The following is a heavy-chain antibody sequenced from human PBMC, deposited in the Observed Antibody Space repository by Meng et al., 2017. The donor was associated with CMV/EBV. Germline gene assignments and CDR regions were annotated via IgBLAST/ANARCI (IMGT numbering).Heavy chain of an antibody. CDR1: GGAISRIRNY. J-gene: IGHJ4*02. Sequence: LQESGPGLVEPSETLYLTCTVTGGAISRIRNYWGWIRQLPGKGLEWIGSIYYSGSTYYNPSLKSRVTISVDKSKNQFSLKLSSVTAADTAVYYCAREGNYYGSGSYYAYWGQGTLVTVSS. CDR3: AREGNYYGSGSYYAY. CDR2: IYYSGST. D-gene: IGHD3-10*01. V-gene: IGHV4-39*07.